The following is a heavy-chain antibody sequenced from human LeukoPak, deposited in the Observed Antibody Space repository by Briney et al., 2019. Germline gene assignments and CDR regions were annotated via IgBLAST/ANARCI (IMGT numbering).Heavy chain of an antibody. CDR2: INNDGSSA. J-gene: IGHJ4*02. CDR1: GFTFNNYW. V-gene: IGHV3-74*01. CDR3: ASGQPLRY. Sequence: GGSLRLSCAASGFTFNNYWIHWVRQVPGKGLVWVSRINNDGSSASYVDSVKGRFTISRDNAKNTLHLQMNSLRAEDTAVYYCASGQPLRYWGQGTLVTVSS. D-gene: IGHD2-15*01.